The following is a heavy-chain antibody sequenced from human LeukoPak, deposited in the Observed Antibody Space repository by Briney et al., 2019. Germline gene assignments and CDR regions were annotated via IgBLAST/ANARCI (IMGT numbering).Heavy chain of an antibody. CDR1: GGTFSSYA. J-gene: IGHJ5*02. CDR2: IIPIFGTA. D-gene: IGHD1-26*01. V-gene: IGHV1-69*13. CDR3: ASVYSGTYSRDTWFDP. Sequence: SVKVSCKASGGTFSSYAISWVRQAPGQGLEWMGGIIPIFGTAKYAQKFQGRVTITADESTSTANMELSSLRSEDTAVYYCASVYSGTYSRDTWFDPWGQGTLVTVSS.